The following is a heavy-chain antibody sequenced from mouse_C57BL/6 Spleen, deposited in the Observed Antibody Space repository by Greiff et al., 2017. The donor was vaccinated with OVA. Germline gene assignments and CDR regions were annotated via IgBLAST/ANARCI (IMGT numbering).Heavy chain of an antibody. CDR1: GFTFSSYA. CDR3: EREGYHGSSRFAY. V-gene: IGHV5-4*01. Sequence: EVMLVESGGGLVKPGGSLKLSCAASGFTFSSYAMSWVRRTPEKRLEWVATISDGGSYTYYPDNVKGRFTISRDNAKNNLYLQMSHLKSEDTAMYYCEREGYHGSSRFAYWGQGTLVTVSA. D-gene: IGHD1-1*01. CDR2: ISDGGSYT. J-gene: IGHJ3*01.